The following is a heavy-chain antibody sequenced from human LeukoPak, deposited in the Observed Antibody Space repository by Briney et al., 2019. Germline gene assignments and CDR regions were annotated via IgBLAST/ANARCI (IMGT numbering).Heavy chain of an antibody. CDR1: GGTFSSYA. CDR3: ARFNYFWFDP. CDR2: IIPIFGIA. D-gene: IGHD4-11*01. J-gene: IGHJ5*02. V-gene: IGHV1-69*04. Sequence: SVKVSCKASGGTFSSYAISWVRQPPGQGLEWMGRIIPIFGIANYAQKFQGRVTITADKSTSTAYMELSSLRSEDTAVYYCARFNYFWFDPWGQGTLVTVSS.